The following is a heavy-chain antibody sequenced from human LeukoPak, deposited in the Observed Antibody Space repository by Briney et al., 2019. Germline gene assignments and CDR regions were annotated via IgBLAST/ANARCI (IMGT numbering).Heavy chain of an antibody. J-gene: IGHJ4*02. CDR3: ARSLGGAYDY. V-gene: IGHV3-74*01. D-gene: IGHD1-26*01. CDR1: GFPFSSYW. CDR2: INIDGSNT. Sequence: GGSLRLSCAASGFPFSSYWMHWVRQAPGKGLVWVSRINIDGSNTNYADSVKGRFTIFRDNAKNTLYLQMDSLRAEDTAVYYCARSLGGAYDYWGQGTLVTVSS.